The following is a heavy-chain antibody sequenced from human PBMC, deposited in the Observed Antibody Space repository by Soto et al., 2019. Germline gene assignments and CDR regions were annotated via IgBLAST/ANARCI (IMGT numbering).Heavy chain of an antibody. CDR2: ISAYNGNT. D-gene: IGHD6-19*01. V-gene: IGHV1-18*01. CDR1: GYTFTSYG. J-gene: IGHJ4*02. CDR3: ARDKLEKQWLGTTLYY. Sequence: GASVKVSCKASGYTFTSYGISWVRQAPGQGLEWMGWISAYNGNTNYAQKLQGRVTMTTDTSTSTAYMELRSLRSDDTAVYYCARDKLEKQWLGTTLYYWGQGTLVTVSS.